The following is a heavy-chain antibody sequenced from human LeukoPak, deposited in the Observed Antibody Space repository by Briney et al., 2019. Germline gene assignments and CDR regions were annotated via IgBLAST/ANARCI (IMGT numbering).Heavy chain of an antibody. J-gene: IGHJ4*02. D-gene: IGHD3-22*01. V-gene: IGHV3-48*04. Sequence: GGSLRLSCAASGFTFSSYAMSWVRQAPGKGLEWVSYISSSGSTIYYADSVKGRFTISRDNAKNSLYLQMNSLRAEDTAVYYCARDADSSGYSPPIFDYWGQGTLVTVSS. CDR2: ISSSGSTI. CDR3: ARDADSSGYSPPIFDY. CDR1: GFTFSSYA.